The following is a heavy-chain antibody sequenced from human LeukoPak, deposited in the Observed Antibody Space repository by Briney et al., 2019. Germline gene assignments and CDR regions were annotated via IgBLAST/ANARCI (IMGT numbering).Heavy chain of an antibody. Sequence: SETLSLTCVVSGYSISSGYYWGWIRQPPGKGLEWIASIYHSGSTFSDPSLKSRVIMSVDTSQTQFSLRLSSLTAADTAVYYCARGGDGYTTSFFDSWGQGTLVTVFS. CDR1: GYSISSGYY. J-gene: IGHJ4*02. CDR2: IYHSGST. D-gene: IGHD5-24*01. CDR3: ARGGDGYTTSFFDS. V-gene: IGHV4-38-2*01.